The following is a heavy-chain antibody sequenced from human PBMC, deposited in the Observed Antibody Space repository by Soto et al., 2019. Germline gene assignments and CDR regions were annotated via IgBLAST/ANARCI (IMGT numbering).Heavy chain of an antibody. CDR1: GGTFSSYT. CDR2: IIPILGIA. V-gene: IGHV1-69*02. D-gene: IGHD6-13*01. J-gene: IGHJ5*02. CDR3: ARGLAAAGTGTNWFDP. Sequence: SVKVSCKASGGTFSSYTISWMRQAPGQGLEWMGRIIPILGIANYAQKFQGRVTITADKSTSTAYMELSSLRSEDTAVYFCARGLAAAGTGTNWFDPWGQGTLVTVSS.